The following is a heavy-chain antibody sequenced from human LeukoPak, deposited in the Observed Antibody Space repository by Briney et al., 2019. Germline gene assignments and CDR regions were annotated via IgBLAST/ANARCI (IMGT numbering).Heavy chain of an antibody. J-gene: IGHJ4*02. V-gene: IGHV4-38-2*02. CDR2: IYHSGST. CDR3: ARDKEGSLDY. CDR1: GYSISSGYY. Sequence: SETLSLTCAVSGYSISSGYYWGWIRQPPGKGLEWIGSIYHSGSTYYNPSLKSRVTISVDTSKNQFSLKLSSVTAADTAVYYCARDKEGSLDYWGQGTLVTVSS.